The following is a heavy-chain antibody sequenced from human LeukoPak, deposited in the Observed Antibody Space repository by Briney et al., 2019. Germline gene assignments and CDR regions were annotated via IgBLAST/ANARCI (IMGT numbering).Heavy chain of an antibody. CDR3: ASPFSYYNDGSGYHPYGMDV. CDR1: GFTFSSYA. CDR2: ISYDGSNK. D-gene: IGHD3-22*01. V-gene: IGHV3-30*03. Sequence: GRSLRLSCAASGFTFSSYAMHWVRQAPGKGLEWVAVISYDGSNKYYADSVKGRFTIPRDNSKNTLYLQMNSLRAEDTAVFYCASPFSYYNDGSGYHPYGMDVWGQGTTVTVSS. J-gene: IGHJ6*02.